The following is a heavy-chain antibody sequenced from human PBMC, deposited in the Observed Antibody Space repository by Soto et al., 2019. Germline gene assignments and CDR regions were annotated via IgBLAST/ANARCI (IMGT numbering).Heavy chain of an antibody. CDR2: IYPGDFDT. V-gene: IGHV5-51*01. CDR3: SRLLGHSYGHEGLLDY. CDR1: KDNVVNHW. Sequence: PGHTMQVPGNGLKDNVVNHWIVVVRQLAGKGLEWMGIIYPGDFDTRYSPSFQGHVTMSVDKSINTAHLQWSSLESSDTAMYCCSRLLGHSYGHEGLLDYWGEAKPVTV. J-gene: IGHJ4*02. D-gene: IGHD5-18*01.